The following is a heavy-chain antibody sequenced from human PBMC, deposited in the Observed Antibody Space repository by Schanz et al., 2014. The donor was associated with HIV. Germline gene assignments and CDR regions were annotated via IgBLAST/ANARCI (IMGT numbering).Heavy chain of an antibody. J-gene: IGHJ6*02. D-gene: IGHD3-10*01. V-gene: IGHV3-33*05. CDR3: ARDILWFGELGGMDV. Sequence: QVQLVESGGGVVQPGRSLRLSCAASGFTFSSYGMHWVRQAPGKGLEWVAVISYDGSDKYYADSVKGRFTISRDNSKKTVNLQMNSLRVEDTAVYYCARDILWFGELGGMDVWGQGTTVTVSS. CDR2: ISYDGSDK. CDR1: GFTFSSYG.